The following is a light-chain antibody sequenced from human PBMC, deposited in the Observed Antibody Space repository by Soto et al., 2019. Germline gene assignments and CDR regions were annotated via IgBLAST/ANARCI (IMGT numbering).Light chain of an antibody. CDR3: QQYNSILGT. CDR2: DAS. Sequence: DIQMTQSPSTLSASVGDRVTITCRASQSISSWLAWYQQKPGKAPKPLIYDASSLESGVPSRFSGSGSGTEFTLTISSLQPDDFATYYCQQYNSILGTFGQGTKVDI. CDR1: QSISSW. V-gene: IGKV1-5*01. J-gene: IGKJ1*01.